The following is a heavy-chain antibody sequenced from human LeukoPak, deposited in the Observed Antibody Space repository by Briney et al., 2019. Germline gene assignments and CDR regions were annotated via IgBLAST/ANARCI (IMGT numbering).Heavy chain of an antibody. CDR2: NDPKSGGT. CDR3: ARGFSYTNF. Sequence: ASVKVSCKAHGYTFTDYYIHWVRQAPGQGLEWMGWNDPKSGGTNYAQKFQGRVTMTRDTSISTAYMELSRLTSDDTAVYYCARGFSYTNFWGRGTLVTVSS. J-gene: IGHJ4*02. V-gene: IGHV1-2*02. D-gene: IGHD2-8*01. CDR1: GYTFTDYY.